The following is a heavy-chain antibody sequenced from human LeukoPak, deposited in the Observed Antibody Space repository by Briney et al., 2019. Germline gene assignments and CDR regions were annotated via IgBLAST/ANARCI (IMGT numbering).Heavy chain of an antibody. CDR3: ARDRAYSDYKGTTYYFDY. CDR1: DGSISSYY. J-gene: IGHJ4*02. V-gene: IGHV4-4*07. CDR2: MYTSGST. D-gene: IGHD3-10*01. Sequence: SETLSLTCTVSDGSISSYYWSWIRQPAGKGLEWIGRMYTSGSTNYNPSLKSRVTMSVDTSKNQFSLKLSSVTAAATAVYYCARDRAYSDYKGTTYYFDYWGQGTLVTVSS.